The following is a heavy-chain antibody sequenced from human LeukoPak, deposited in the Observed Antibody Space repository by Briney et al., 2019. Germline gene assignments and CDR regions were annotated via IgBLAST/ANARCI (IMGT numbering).Heavy chain of an antibody. CDR3: ASGRDGYRRFDY. D-gene: IGHD5-24*01. CDR2: MNPNSGNT. CDR1: GYTFTSYD. J-gene: IGHJ4*02. Sequence: ASVKVSCKASGYTFTSYDINWVRQATGQGLEWMGWMNPNSGNTGYAQKFQGRVTMTRNTSISTAYMELSSLRSEDTAVYYCASGRDGYRRFDYWGQGTLVTVSS. V-gene: IGHV1-8*01.